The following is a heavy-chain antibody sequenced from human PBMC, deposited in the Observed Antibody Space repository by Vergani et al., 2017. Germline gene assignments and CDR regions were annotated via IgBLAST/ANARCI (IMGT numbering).Heavy chain of an antibody. V-gene: IGHV1-18*01. CDR2: ISAYNGNT. Sequence: QVQLVQSGAEVKKPGASVKVSCKASGYTFTSYGISWVRQAPGQGLEWMGWISAYNGNTNYAQKLQGRVTMTTDTSTSTAYMELRSLRSDDTAVYYCARERSGRSGYYNGGLFDYWGQGTLVTVSS. J-gene: IGHJ4*02. D-gene: IGHD3-3*01. CDR1: GYTFTSYG. CDR3: ARERSGRSGYYNGGLFDY.